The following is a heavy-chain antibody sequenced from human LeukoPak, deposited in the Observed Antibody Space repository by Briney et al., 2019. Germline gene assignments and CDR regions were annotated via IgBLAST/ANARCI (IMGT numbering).Heavy chain of an antibody. D-gene: IGHD3-10*01. J-gene: IGHJ6*02. V-gene: IGHV3-23*01. CDR2: ISDSGAST. Sequence: GGSLRLSCGASGFTFSAYAMSWVRQAPGKGLEWVSAISDSGASTYYADSVKGRFTISREHSTNTVYLQMGSLRADDTAVYYCAKFSGIWHYFPMDVWGQGTTVTVSS. CDR1: GFTFSAYA. CDR3: AKFSGIWHYFPMDV.